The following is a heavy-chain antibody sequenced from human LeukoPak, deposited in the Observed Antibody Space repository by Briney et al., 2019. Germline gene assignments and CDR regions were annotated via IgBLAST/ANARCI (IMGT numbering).Heavy chain of an antibody. CDR2: ISGSGGST. J-gene: IGHJ4*02. CDR1: GFTFSSYA. CDR3: AKDVAAAATWYFDY. Sequence: PGESLRLSCAASGFTFSSYAMSWVRQAPGKGLEWVSAISGSGGSTYYADSVKGRFTISRDNSRNTLYLQMNSLRAEDTAVYYCAKDVAAAATWYFDYWGQGTLVTVSS. V-gene: IGHV3-23*01. D-gene: IGHD6-13*01.